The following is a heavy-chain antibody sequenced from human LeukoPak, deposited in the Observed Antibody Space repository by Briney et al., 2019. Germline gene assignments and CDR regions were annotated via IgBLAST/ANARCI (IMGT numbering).Heavy chain of an antibody. J-gene: IGHJ4*02. V-gene: IGHV3-53*01. CDR1: GLSVSSNF. D-gene: IGHD6-19*01. Sequence: GGSLRLSCAATGLSVSSNFMSWVRQAPGKGLEWVSVIYGGGSTYYADSVKGRFTISRDTPKNTLYLQMNSLRVEDTTVYYCASWPVGWYGEDSWGQGTLVTVSS. CDR3: ASWPVGWYGEDS. CDR2: IYGGGST.